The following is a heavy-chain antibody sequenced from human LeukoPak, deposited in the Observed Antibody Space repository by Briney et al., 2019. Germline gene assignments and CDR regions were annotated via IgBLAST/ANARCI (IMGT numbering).Heavy chain of an antibody. V-gene: IGHV3-11*01. CDR1: RLTFSDYY. J-gene: IGHJ6*02. D-gene: IGHD2-15*01. Sequence: PGGSLRLSCAASRLTFSDYYMSWLRQAPGKGLEGVSYISSSGSTRYYADSVEGRFTASRDNDKNSLYLQMNSLRADDTAVYARDIVVVVAAPYYYYGMDVWGQGTTVTVSS. CDR3: DIVVVVAAPYYYYGMDV. CDR2: ISSSGSTR.